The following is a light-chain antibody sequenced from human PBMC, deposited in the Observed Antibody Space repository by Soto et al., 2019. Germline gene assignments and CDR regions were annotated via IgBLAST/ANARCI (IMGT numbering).Light chain of an antibody. Sequence: QSALTQPASVSGSPGQSITISCTGTSSDVGGYRFVSWYQHHPGKAPQLLIYEVNNRPSGVSDRFSGSKSGNTASLTISGLQSEDEADYYCFSYTSSNPRIFGGGTQLTVL. CDR2: EVN. J-gene: IGLJ2*01. CDR1: SSDVGGYRF. V-gene: IGLV2-14*01. CDR3: FSYTSSNPRI.